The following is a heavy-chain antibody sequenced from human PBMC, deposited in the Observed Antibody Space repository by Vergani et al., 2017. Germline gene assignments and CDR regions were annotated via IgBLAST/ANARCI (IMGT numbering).Heavy chain of an antibody. CDR3: ARGPSDYDFWSGYYKGNWFDP. CDR2: IYYSGST. D-gene: IGHD3-3*01. CDR1: GGSISSGGYY. J-gene: IGHJ5*02. V-gene: IGHV4-31*03. Sequence: QLQLQESGPGLVKPSQTLSLTCTVSGGSISSGGYYWSWIRQHPGKGLEWIGYIYYSGSTYYNPSLKSRVTISVDTSKNQFSLKLSSVTAADTAVYYCARGPSDYDFWSGYYKGNWFDPWGQGTLVTVSS.